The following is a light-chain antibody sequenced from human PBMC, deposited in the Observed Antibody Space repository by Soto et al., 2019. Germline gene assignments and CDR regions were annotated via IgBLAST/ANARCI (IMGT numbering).Light chain of an antibody. Sequence: EIVLTQSPLTLSLSPGERATLSCRASHSVSSTYLAWYQQKPGQAPRLLMYGASDRATGTPGRFSGSGSGTDFTLTISGLEPEDSAVYYCQQFDDSVTFGQGTRLEIK. CDR3: QQFDDSVT. CDR2: GAS. V-gene: IGKV3-20*01. J-gene: IGKJ5*01. CDR1: HSVSSTY.